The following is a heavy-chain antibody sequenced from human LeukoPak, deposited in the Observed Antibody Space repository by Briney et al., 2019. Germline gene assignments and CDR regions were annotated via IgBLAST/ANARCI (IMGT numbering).Heavy chain of an antibody. CDR2: IRYDGSNK. CDR1: GFSLSRYD. V-gene: IGHV3-30*02. J-gene: IGHJ4*02. CDR3: ANGDYYGSGSPPGDY. D-gene: IGHD3-10*01. Sequence: GGSLRLSCAASGFSLSRYDMHWVRQAPGKGLEWVAFIRYDGSNKYYADSVKGRFTISRDNSKNTLYLQMNSLRAEDTAVYYCANGDYYGSGSPPGDYWGQGTLVTVSS.